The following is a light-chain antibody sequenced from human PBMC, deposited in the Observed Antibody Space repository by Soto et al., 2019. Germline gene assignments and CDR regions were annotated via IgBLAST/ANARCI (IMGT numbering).Light chain of an antibody. Sequence: DTQMTQSPSTLSASVGDRVTITCRAGRSVSSWLAWYQQKPGKAPKLLIYKASTLESGVPSRFSGSGSGTEFTLTISSLQPDDFATYYCQQYGNYWTFGQGTTVEI. V-gene: IGKV1-5*03. CDR3: QQYGNYWT. CDR1: RSVSSW. J-gene: IGKJ1*01. CDR2: KAS.